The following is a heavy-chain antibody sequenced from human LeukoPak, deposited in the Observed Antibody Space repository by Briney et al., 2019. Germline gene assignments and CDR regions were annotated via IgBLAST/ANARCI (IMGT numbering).Heavy chain of an antibody. CDR3: ARVGRATMIVVVTTPHYFDY. D-gene: IGHD3-22*01. V-gene: IGHV1-69*04. CDR2: IIPILGIA. CDR1: GGTFSSYA. Sequence: SVKVSCKASGGTFSSYAISWVRQAPGQGLEWMGRIIPILGIANYAQKFQGRVTITADKSTSTAYMELSSLRSEDTAVYYCARVGRATMIVVVTTPHYFDYWGQGTLVTVSS. J-gene: IGHJ4*02.